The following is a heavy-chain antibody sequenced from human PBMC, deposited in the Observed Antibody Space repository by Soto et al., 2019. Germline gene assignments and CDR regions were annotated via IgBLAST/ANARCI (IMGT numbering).Heavy chain of an antibody. CDR1: GSTLSRYN. D-gene: IGHD6-19*01. J-gene: IGHJ4*02. CDR3: AAFSEVD. CDR2: ISSDGNYI. Sequence: QVQLVESGGGVVQPGRSLRLVCAASGSTLSRYNMHWVRQAPGKGLQWVAGISSDGNYISYAYSVRGRFTISRDSSQNTLSLQMNSLRPEDTAMYYCAAFSEVDWGQGTPVTVSP. V-gene: IGHV3-30-3*01.